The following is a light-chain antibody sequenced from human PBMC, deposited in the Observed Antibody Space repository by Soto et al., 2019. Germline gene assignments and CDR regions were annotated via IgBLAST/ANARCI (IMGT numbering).Light chain of an antibody. J-gene: IGLJ2*01. Sequence: QSALTQPASVSGSPGQSITISCTGTSSDVGGYNYVSWHQQHPGKAPKLMIYDVSNRPSGVSDRFSGSKSGNTASLTISGLQADDEPAYYCSSYTSRSTHVVFGGGTQVTVL. V-gene: IGLV2-14*01. CDR2: DVS. CDR1: SSDVGGYNY. CDR3: SSYTSRSTHVV.